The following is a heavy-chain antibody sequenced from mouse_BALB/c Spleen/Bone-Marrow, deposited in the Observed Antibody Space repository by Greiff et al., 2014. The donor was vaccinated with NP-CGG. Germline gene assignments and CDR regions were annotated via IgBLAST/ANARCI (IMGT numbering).Heavy chain of an antibody. CDR3: ARGGYGNPAWFAY. J-gene: IGHJ3*01. Sequence: QVQLQQSGAELARPGASVKLSCKASGYTFTSYWMQWGKQRPGQGLEWIGAIYPGDGDNRYTQKFKGKATLTADKSSSTAYMQLSSLASEDSAVYYCARGGYGNPAWFAYWGQGTLVTVSA. CDR2: IYPGDGDN. D-gene: IGHD2-10*02. CDR1: GYTFTSYW. V-gene: IGHV1-87*01.